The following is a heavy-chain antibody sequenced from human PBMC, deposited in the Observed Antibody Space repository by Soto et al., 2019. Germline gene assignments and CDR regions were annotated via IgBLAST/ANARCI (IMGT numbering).Heavy chain of an antibody. J-gene: IGHJ4*02. CDR1: GGSISSGGYY. D-gene: IGHD1-7*01. CDR2: IYYSGST. Sequence: QVQLQESGPGLVKPSQTLSLTCTVSGGSISSGGYYWSWIRQHPGKGLEWIGYIYYSGSTYYNPSLKSRVTISVDTSKDQFSLKLSSVTAADTAVYYCARAIGSPTWEWKLELVAFDYWGQGTLVTVSS. V-gene: IGHV4-31*03. CDR3: ARAIGSPTWEWKLELVAFDY.